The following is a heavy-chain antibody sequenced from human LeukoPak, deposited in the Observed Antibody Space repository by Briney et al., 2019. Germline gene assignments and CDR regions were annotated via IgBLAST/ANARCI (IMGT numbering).Heavy chain of an antibody. V-gene: IGHV3-48*02. J-gene: IGHJ4*02. D-gene: IGHD6-19*01. CDR2: ISSSSTSI. CDR1: GFILDRYD. Sequence: GGSLRLSCVASGFILDRYDMNWVRQAPGKGLEWVSSISSSSTSIYYTDSVKGRFTISRDNAKNSLYLQMNSLRDRDTAVYYCARDVPVAGAPFDYWGQGTLVTVSS. CDR3: ARDVPVAGAPFDY.